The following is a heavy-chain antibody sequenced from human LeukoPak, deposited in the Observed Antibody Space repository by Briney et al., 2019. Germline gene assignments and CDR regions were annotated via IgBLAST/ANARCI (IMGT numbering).Heavy chain of an antibody. D-gene: IGHD5-24*01. Sequence: GGSQRLSCTASGFIFSNYGMHWVRQAPGKGLEWVAFIRHDGSHKSYADSVKGRFTITRDNSKNTLYLQMNSLRAEDTAVYYCALMRDGYTQWGQGTLVTVSS. CDR3: ALMRDGYTQ. J-gene: IGHJ4*02. V-gene: IGHV3-30*02. CDR2: IRHDGSHK. CDR1: GFIFSNYG.